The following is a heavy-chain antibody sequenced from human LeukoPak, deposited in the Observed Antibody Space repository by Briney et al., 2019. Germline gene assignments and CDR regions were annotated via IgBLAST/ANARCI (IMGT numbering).Heavy chain of an antibody. CDR1: GFTFDDYV. J-gene: IGHJ4*02. D-gene: IGHD3-10*01. Sequence: PGGSLRLFCAASGFTFDDYVMHWVRQVPGKGLEWVSLISWEGGSTFYADSVRGRFTISRDNAKNSLYLQMNSLRAEDTAVYYCARGSGIYDYWGQGTLVTVSS. CDR2: ISWEGGST. CDR3: ARGSGIYDY. V-gene: IGHV3-43D*03.